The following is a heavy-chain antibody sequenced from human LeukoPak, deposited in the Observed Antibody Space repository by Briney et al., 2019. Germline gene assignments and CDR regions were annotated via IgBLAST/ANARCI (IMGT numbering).Heavy chain of an antibody. CDR3: ATEINDYTGYYYSGMDV. Sequence: GASVKVSCKVSGYTLTELSMHWVRQAPGKGLEWMGGFDPEDGETIYAQKFQGRVTMTEDTSTDTAYMELSSLRSEDTAVYYCATEINDYTGYYYSGMDVGGQGPTVTVSS. J-gene: IGHJ6*02. V-gene: IGHV1-24*01. CDR2: FDPEDGET. CDR1: GYTLTELS. D-gene: IGHD4-11*01.